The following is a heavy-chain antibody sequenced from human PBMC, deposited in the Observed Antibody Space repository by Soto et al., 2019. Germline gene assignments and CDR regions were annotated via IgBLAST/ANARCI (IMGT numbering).Heavy chain of an antibody. D-gene: IGHD2-2*01. V-gene: IGHV1-46*03. Sequence: QVQLVQSGAEVKKPGASVKVSCKASGYTFTSYYMHWVRQAPGQGLEWMGIINPSGGSTSYAQKFQGRVNMTRDTSTSTVYMELSSLRSEDTAVYYCARGGGYCSSTSCYADYWGQGTLVTVSS. J-gene: IGHJ4*02. CDR1: GYTFTSYY. CDR2: INPSGGST. CDR3: ARGGGYCSSTSCYADY.